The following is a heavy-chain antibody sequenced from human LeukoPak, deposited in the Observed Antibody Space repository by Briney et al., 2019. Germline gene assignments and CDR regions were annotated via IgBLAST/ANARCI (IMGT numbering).Heavy chain of an antibody. J-gene: IGHJ4*02. Sequence: GGSLRLSCAASGFTFSNLGMHWVRQAPGKGLEWVSFITSSGSTIYYSDSVKGRFTISRDNSKNTLYLQMNSLRAEDTAVYYCARACLSIAGRTSNWDGYFDYWGQGTLVTGSS. CDR1: GFTFSNLG. CDR2: ITSSGSTI. D-gene: IGHD6-6*01. V-gene: IGHV3-48*04. CDR3: ARACLSIAGRTSNWDGYFDY.